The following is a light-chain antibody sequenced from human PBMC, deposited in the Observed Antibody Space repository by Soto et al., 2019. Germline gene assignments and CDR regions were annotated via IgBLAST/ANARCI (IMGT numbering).Light chain of an antibody. CDR1: SSNIGSNT. CDR3: AAWDDSLNGYV. CDR2: SNN. J-gene: IGLJ1*01. Sequence: VLTQPPSASRTPGQRVTISCSGSSSNIGSNTVNWYQQLPGTAPKLLIYSNNQRPSGVPDRFSGSKSGTSASLAISGLQSEDEADYYCAAWDDSLNGYVFGTGTKGTVL. V-gene: IGLV1-44*01.